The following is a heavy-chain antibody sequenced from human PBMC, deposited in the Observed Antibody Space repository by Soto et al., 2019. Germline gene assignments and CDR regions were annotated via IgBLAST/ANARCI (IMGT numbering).Heavy chain of an antibody. J-gene: IGHJ6*02. D-gene: IGHD3-3*01. CDR3: ARARYRFLEWFPKDYYYYGMDV. V-gene: IGHV1-69*06. Sequence: GASVKVSCKASGGTFSSYAISWVRQAPGQGLEWMGGIIPIFGTANYAQKFQGRVTITADKSTSTAYMELSSLRSEDTAVYYCARARYRFLEWFPKDYYYYGMDVWGQGTTVTVSS. CDR1: GGTFSSYA. CDR2: IIPIFGTA.